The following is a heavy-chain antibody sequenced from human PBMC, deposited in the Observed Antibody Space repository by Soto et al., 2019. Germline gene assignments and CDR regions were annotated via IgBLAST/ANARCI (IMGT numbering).Heavy chain of an antibody. Sequence: SETLSLTCTVSGGSISSYYWSWIRQPPGKGLEWIGYIYYSRSTNYNPSLKTRVAISMDTSKNQFSLNLSSVTAADTAVYYCAKSLNINWKNWFDPWGQGTLVTVSS. CDR2: IYYSRST. J-gene: IGHJ5*02. D-gene: IGHD1-1*01. V-gene: IGHV4-59*01. CDR3: AKSLNINWKNWFDP. CDR1: GGSISSYY.